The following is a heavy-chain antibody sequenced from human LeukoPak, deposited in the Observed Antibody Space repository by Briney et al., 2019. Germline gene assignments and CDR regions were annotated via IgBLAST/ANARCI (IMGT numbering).Heavy chain of an antibody. CDR3: AKGRGEWQLSFDY. CDR1: GFTFSSYA. V-gene: IGHV3-23*01. Sequence: GGSLRLSCAASGFTFSSYAMSWVRQAPGKGLEWVSTISGSGGSTYYADSVKGRFTISRDNSKNTLYLQMNSLRAEDTAVYYCAKGRGEWQLSFDYWGQGTLVTVSS. D-gene: IGHD3-16*01. J-gene: IGHJ4*02. CDR2: ISGSGGST.